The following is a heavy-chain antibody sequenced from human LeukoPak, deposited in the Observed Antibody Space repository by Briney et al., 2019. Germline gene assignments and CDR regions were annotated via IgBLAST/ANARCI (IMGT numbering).Heavy chain of an antibody. J-gene: IGHJ5*02. CDR2: INPNSGGT. Sequence: ASVKVSCKASGYTFTGYYMHWVRQAPGQGLEWMGWINPNSGGTNYAQKFQGWVTMTRDTSISTAYMELRSLRSDDTAVYYCARDPSPYYYDSRGIDPWGQGTLVTVSS. D-gene: IGHD3-22*01. CDR1: GYTFTGYY. CDR3: ARDPSPYYYDSRGIDP. V-gene: IGHV1-2*04.